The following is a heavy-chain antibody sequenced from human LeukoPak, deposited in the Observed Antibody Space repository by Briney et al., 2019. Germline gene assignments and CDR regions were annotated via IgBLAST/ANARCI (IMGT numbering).Heavy chain of an antibody. D-gene: IGHD1-20*01. J-gene: IGHJ4*02. Sequence: SEALSLTCAHSVDSISSSSYFWGWLRQPPGRGLEWLGSIFRSGSTSYNPPLRSRLTISVDTSKNEFSLRLSSVTAADTAVYYCARGTRNWYAVYWGQGMLVTVSS. CDR3: ARGTRNWYAVY. CDR2: IFRSGST. V-gene: IGHV4-39*07. CDR1: VDSISSSSYF.